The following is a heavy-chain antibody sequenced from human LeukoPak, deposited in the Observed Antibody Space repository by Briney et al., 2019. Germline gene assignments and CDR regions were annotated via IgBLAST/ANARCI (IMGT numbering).Heavy chain of an antibody. D-gene: IGHD3-3*01. CDR3: ARDGSVFWSGYYYMDV. CDR1: GFTFSSYW. CDR2: IKQDGSEK. V-gene: IGHV3-7*01. J-gene: IGHJ6*03. Sequence: GGSLRLSCAASGFTFSSYWMSWVRQAPGKGLEWVANIKQDGSEKYYVDSVKGRFTISRDNAKNSLFLRMNSLRAEDTAMYYCARDGSVFWSGYYYMDVWGKGATVTVSS.